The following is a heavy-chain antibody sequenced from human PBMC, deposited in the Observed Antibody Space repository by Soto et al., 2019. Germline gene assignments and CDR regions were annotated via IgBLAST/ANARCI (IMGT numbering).Heavy chain of an antibody. CDR1: GFTFSSYG. V-gene: IGHV3-30*18. CDR3: AKEMYYYDSSGYIFDY. CDR2: ISYDGSNK. J-gene: IGHJ4*02. D-gene: IGHD3-22*01. Sequence: SLRLSCAASGFTFSSYGMHWVRQAPGKGLEWVAVISYDGSNKYYADSVKGRFTISRDNSKNTLYLQMNSLRAEDTAVYYCAKEMYYYDSSGYIFDYWGQGTLVTVSS.